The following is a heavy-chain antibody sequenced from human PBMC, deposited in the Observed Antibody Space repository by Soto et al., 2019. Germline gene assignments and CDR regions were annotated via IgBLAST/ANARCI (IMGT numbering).Heavy chain of an antibody. CDR3: AGASDSTWYNWLDP. CDR2: IIPTFGTT. D-gene: IGHD4-4*01. J-gene: IGHJ5*02. Sequence: ASVTGSCKAPGGNFSSNGIRWVRQAPGQGLEFMGGIIPTFGTTNYAHKFRGRVTITAGESTGTAYMELSSLRSDDTAVYFCAGASDSTWYNWLDPWGPGTLVTVSS. V-gene: IGHV1-69*01. CDR1: GGNFSSNG.